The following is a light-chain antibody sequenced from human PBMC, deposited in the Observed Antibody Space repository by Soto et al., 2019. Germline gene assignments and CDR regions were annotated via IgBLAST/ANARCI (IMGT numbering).Light chain of an antibody. Sequence: QSALTQPASVSGSPGQSITISCTGTSSDVDTYNYVSWYQQYPGKAPKLMIHDVSNRPSGVSNRFSGSKSGNTASLTISGLQAEDEADYYCSSYTSSNTLGVFGGGTKLTVV. CDR3: SSYTSSNTLGV. J-gene: IGLJ2*01. CDR1: SSDVDTYNY. V-gene: IGLV2-14*01. CDR2: DVS.